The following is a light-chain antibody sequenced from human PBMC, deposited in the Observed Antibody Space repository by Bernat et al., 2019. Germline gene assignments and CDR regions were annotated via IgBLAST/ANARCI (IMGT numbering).Light chain of an antibody. J-gene: IGLJ1*01. Sequence: QSVLTQPPSASGTLGQRVTISCYGITSNIKYNNVYWYQQLPVTAPKLLIYDYHQRPSGVLDRFSDSKSGTSASLAIGGLRSDDEADYYCAAWDDRLSSFVFGSGTKVTVL. V-gene: IGLV1-47*02. CDR3: AAWDDRLSSFV. CDR2: DYH. CDR1: TSNIKYNN.